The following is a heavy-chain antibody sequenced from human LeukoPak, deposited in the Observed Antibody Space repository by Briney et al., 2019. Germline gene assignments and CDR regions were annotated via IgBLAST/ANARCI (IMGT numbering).Heavy chain of an antibody. CDR2: ISSNGGSS. CDR1: GFTFSAYA. J-gene: IGHJ4*02. V-gene: IGHV3-64D*09. D-gene: IGHD1-1*01. Sequence: GGSLRLSCSASGFTFSAYAMYWVRQAPGKGLEYVSGISSNGGSSFYADSVKGRFTISRDNPKNTLYLQMSSLRAEDTAVYYCVKITSVTGGDCWGQGTRLTVSS. CDR3: VKITSVTGGDC.